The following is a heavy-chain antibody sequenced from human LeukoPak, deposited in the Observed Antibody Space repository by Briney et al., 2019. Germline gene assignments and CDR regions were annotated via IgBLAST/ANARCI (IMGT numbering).Heavy chain of an antibody. V-gene: IGHV3-21*01. CDR1: GFTFSSYS. CDR2: ISSSSSYI. CDR3: AREGWELLRIYVG. J-gene: IGHJ4*02. Sequence: GGSLRLSCAASGFTFSSYSMNWVRQAPGKGLEWVSSISSSSSYIYYADSVKGRFTISRDNAKNTLYLQMNSLRAEDTAVYYCAREGWELLRIYVGWGQGTLVTVSS. D-gene: IGHD1-26*01.